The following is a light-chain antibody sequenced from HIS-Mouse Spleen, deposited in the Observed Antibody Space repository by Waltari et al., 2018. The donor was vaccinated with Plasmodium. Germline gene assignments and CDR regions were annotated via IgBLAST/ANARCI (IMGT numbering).Light chain of an antibody. CDR3: QQYNNWSFT. CDR2: GAS. CDR1: QSVSSN. V-gene: IGKV3-15*01. J-gene: IGKJ3*01. Sequence: EIVMTQSPATLSVSPGERATLSCRASQSVSSNLAWYQQKPGQGPRLLIYGASTGATGIPARFSGSGSGTEFTLTISSLQSEDFAVYYCQQYNNWSFTFGPGTKVDIK.